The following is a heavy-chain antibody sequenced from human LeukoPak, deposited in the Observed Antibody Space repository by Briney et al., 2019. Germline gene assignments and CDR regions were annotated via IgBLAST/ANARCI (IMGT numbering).Heavy chain of an antibody. CDR3: ASAPNYYTSTCSDH. Sequence: PSETLSLTCAVYGGSFSRYCWSWVRQPPGKGLEWIGESNHSGSSRYSPSLKSRVTMSLDTSKNQFSLRLSSVTAADTAVYYCASAPNYYTSTCSDHWGQGILVTVSS. CDR1: GGSFSRYC. CDR2: SNHSGSS. D-gene: IGHD3-22*01. J-gene: IGHJ4*02. V-gene: IGHV4-34*01.